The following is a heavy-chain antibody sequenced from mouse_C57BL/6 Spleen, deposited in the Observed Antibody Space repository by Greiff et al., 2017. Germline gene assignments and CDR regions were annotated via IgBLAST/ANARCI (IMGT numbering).Heavy chain of an antibody. J-gene: IGHJ2*01. Sequence: EVMLVESGPELVKPGASVKISCKASGYSFTGYYMNWVKQSPEKSLEWIGEINPSTGGTTYNQKFKAKATLTVDKSSSTAYMQLKSLTSEDSAVYYCARGLISTVVADFDYWGQGTTLTVSS. D-gene: IGHD1-1*01. CDR2: INPSTGGT. CDR3: ARGLISTVVADFDY. V-gene: IGHV1-42*01. CDR1: GYSFTGYY.